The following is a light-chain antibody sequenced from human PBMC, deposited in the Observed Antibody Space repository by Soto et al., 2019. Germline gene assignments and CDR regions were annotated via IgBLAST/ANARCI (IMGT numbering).Light chain of an antibody. CDR2: AAS. V-gene: IGKV1-9*01. CDR1: QGISLF. CDR3: QQLTSYPRST. J-gene: IGKJ5*01. Sequence: DIQLTQSPSFLSASVGDTVSITCRASQGISLFLAWYQQRPGKAPDLLIYAASSLESGVPSRFSGSGSGTEFTLTITSLQPEDFATYYCQQLTSYPRSTFGQGTRLEIK.